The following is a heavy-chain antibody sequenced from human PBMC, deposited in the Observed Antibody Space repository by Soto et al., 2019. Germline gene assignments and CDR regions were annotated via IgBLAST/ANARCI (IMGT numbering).Heavy chain of an antibody. CDR2: IFYSGST. CDR3: ARCYGSGSYYNGLFDH. V-gene: IGHV4-59*01. J-gene: IGHJ4*02. CDR1: GGSIGYYY. Sequence: PSETLSLTCSISGGSIGYYYWSWIRQPPGKGLEWIGYIFYSGSTTYNPSLKSRVTISLDTSKNQFFLRLNSVTAADTAVYYCARCYGSGSYYNGLFDHWGQGTLVTVSS. D-gene: IGHD3-10*01.